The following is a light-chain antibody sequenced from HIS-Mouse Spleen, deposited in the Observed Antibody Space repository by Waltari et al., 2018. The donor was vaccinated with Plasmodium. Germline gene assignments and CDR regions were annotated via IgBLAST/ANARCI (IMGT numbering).Light chain of an antibody. Sequence: QSALTQPPSASGSPGQSVTISCTGTSSDVGGYNYVSWYQQHPGKAPKLMIYEVSKRPSGGPYLFSVSKSGNTASLTVSGLQAEDEADYYCSSYAGSNNLVFGGGTKLTVL. J-gene: IGLJ2*01. CDR1: SSDVGGYNY. V-gene: IGLV2-8*01. CDR3: SSYAGSNNLV. CDR2: EVS.